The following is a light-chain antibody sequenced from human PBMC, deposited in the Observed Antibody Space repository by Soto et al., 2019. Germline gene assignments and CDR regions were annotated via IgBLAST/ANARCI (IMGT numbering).Light chain of an antibody. J-gene: IGLJ1*01. CDR3: CSYAATYTFV. CDR2: DVS. Sequence: QSALTQPRSVSGSPGQSVTISCTGTSSNVGGYNYVSWYQQYPGKAPKLMIYDVSKRPSGVPDRFSGSKSGNMASLTISGLQAEDEADYFCCSYAATYTFVFGTGTKLTVL. CDR1: SSNVGGYNY. V-gene: IGLV2-11*01.